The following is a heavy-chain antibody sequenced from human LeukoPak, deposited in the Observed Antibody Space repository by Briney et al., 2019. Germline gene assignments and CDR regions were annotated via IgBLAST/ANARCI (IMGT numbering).Heavy chain of an antibody. J-gene: IGHJ6*02. CDR1: GGSISSYY. Sequence: PSETLSLTCTVSGGSISSYYWSSIRQPPGKGLEWIGYIYYSGSTNYNPSLKSRVTISVDTSKNQFSLKLSSVTAADTAVYYCARLYSSGWMTYYYYYGMDVWGQGTTVTVSS. CDR2: IYYSGST. V-gene: IGHV4-59*08. D-gene: IGHD6-19*01. CDR3: ARLYSSGWMTYYYYYGMDV.